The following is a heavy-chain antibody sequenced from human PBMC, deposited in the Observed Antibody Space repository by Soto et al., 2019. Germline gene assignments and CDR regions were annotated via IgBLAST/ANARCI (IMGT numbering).Heavy chain of an antibody. D-gene: IGHD6-19*01. CDR3: ARRLQWQLRPLDS. CDR2: INTLSSAI. V-gene: IGHV3-11*01. Sequence: WGSLRLSCAGSGFTFSDYYMTWIRQAPGKGLEWVSYINTLSSAIYYADSVKGRFTISRDNAKNSLYLQMNSLRAEDKAVYYCARRLQWQLRPLDSWGRGNLVTYPQ. CDR1: GFTFSDYY. J-gene: IGHJ4*02.